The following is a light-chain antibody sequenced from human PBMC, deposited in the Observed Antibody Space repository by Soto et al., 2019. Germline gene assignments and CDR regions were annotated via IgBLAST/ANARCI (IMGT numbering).Light chain of an antibody. Sequence: EIVLTQSPGTLSLSPGERATLSCRASQSVSSSYLAWYQQKPGQAPRLLISGASSRATDIPDRFSGSGSGTDFTLTISRLEPEDFAVYYCHQYGTSPRTFGQGTKLEIK. J-gene: IGKJ2*01. CDR1: QSVSSSY. CDR2: GAS. V-gene: IGKV3-20*01. CDR3: HQYGTSPRT.